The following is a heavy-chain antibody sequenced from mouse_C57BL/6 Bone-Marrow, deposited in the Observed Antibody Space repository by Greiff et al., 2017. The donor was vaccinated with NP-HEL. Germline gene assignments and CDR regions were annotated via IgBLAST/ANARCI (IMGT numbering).Heavy chain of an antibody. V-gene: IGHV1-55*01. CDR2: IYPGSGST. J-gene: IGHJ3*01. Sequence: QVQLKQSGAELVKPGASVKMSCKASGYTFTSYWITWVKQRPGQGLEWIGDIYPGSGSTNYNEKFKSKATLTVDTSSSTAYMQLSSLTSEDSAVYYCARTAVRGPWFAYWGQGTLVTVSA. CDR3: ARTAVRGPWFAY. D-gene: IGHD1-1*01. CDR1: GYTFTSYW.